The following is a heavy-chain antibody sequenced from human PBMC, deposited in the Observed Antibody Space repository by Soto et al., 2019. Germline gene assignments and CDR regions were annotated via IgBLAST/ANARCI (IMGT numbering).Heavy chain of an antibody. CDR1: RITSDYHA. CDR2: ISSNGENT. V-gene: IGHV3-23*01. D-gene: IGHD6-13*01. Sequence: PGSSLQRPRAASRITSDYHATNCVRKAPGKGLEWVSTISSNGENTHYADSVKGRFIISSDNSSNTVALQMNSLRVEDTAIYYCVSWVSAQVDAWGQGTLVTVSS. CDR3: VSWVSAQVDA. J-gene: IGHJ5*01.